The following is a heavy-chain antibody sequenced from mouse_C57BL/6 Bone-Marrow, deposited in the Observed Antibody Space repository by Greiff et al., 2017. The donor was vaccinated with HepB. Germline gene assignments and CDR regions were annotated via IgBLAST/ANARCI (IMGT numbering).Heavy chain of an antibody. Sequence: EVKLVESGGGLVKPGGSLKLSCAASGFTFSSYAMSWVRQTPEKRLEWVATISDGGSYTYYPDNVKGRFTISRDNAKNNLYLQMSHLKSEDTAMYYCARDRGPYYGNYVSFSYYRQFTLFTFSA. J-gene: IGHJ3*01. CDR3: ARDRGPYYGNYVSFSY. CDR2: ISDGGSYT. V-gene: IGHV5-4*01. CDR1: GFTFSSYA. D-gene: IGHD2-10*01.